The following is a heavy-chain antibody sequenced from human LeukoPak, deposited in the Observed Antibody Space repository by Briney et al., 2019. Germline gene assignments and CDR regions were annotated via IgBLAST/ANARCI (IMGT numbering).Heavy chain of an antibody. CDR3: ARLRRCSGGSCYPDY. D-gene: IGHD2-15*01. J-gene: IGHJ4*02. CDR1: GYSFTSYW. V-gene: IGHV5-51*01. CDR2: IYPGDSDT. Sequence: GESLKISCKGSGYSFTSYWIGWVRQMPGKGLEWMGIIYPGDSDTRYSPSFQGQVTISADKSVSTAYLQWSSLKASDTAMYYCARLRRCSGGSCYPDYWGQGTLVTVSS.